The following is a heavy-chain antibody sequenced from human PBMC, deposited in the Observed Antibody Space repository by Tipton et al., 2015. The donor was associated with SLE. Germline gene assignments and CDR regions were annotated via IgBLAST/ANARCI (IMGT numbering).Heavy chain of an antibody. CDR3: AKDRVIAVAGTLDY. V-gene: IGHV3-23*01. J-gene: IGHJ4*02. Sequence: GSLRLSCAASGFTFSSYAMSWVRQAPGKGLEWVSAISGSGGSTYYADSVKGRFTISRDNSKNTLYLQMNCLRAEDTAVYYCAKDRVIAVAGTLDYWGQGTLVTVSS. CDR1: GFTFSSYA. D-gene: IGHD6-19*01. CDR2: ISGSGGST.